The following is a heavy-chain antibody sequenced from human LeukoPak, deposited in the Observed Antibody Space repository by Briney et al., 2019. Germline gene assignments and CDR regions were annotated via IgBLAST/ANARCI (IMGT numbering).Heavy chain of an antibody. CDR2: IYSGGST. CDR3: ARVGTGGGITGTPKRWYYYYMDV. Sequence: PGGSLRLSCAASGFTFSSNYMSWVRQAPGKGLEWVSVIYSGGSTYYADSVKGRFAISRDNSKNTLYLQMNSLRAEDTAVYYCARVGTGGGITGTPKRWYYYYMDVWGKGTTVTVSS. CDR1: GFTFSSNY. V-gene: IGHV3-53*01. J-gene: IGHJ6*03. D-gene: IGHD1-7*01.